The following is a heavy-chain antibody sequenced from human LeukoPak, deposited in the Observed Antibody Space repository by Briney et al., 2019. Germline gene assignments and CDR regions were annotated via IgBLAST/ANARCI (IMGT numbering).Heavy chain of an antibody. CDR2: ICYDGSNT. Sequence: GGSLRLSCAASGFTFSSYGMHWVRQAPGKGLEWVAIICYDGSNTYYADSVKGRFTVSRDNSKNTLYLQMNSLRAEDTAVYYCARDGSFWRGYPYYFDYWGQGTLVPVSS. CDR3: ARDGSFWRGYPYYFDY. J-gene: IGHJ4*02. V-gene: IGHV3-33*01. CDR1: GFTFSSYG. D-gene: IGHD3-3*01.